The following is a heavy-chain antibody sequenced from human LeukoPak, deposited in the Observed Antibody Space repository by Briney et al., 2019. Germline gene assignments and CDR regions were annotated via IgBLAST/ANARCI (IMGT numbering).Heavy chain of an antibody. CDR2: IKQDGSEK. V-gene: IGHV3-7*01. CDR1: GFTFSDYY. D-gene: IGHD2-2*01. Sequence: GGSLRLSCAASGFTFSDYYMSWIRQAPGKGLEWVANIKQDGSEKYYVDSVKGRFTISRDNAKNSLYLQMNSLRAEDTAVYYCARDRRVVPAASDYWGQGTLVTVSS. J-gene: IGHJ4*02. CDR3: ARDRRVVPAASDY.